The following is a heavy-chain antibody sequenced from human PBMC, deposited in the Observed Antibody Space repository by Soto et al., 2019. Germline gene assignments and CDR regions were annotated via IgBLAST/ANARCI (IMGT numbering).Heavy chain of an antibody. V-gene: IGHV3-9*01. CDR1: GFTFDDFA. CDR3: AKGPGLVASSGSPDS. D-gene: IGHD2-8*02. CDR2: ISWNSASI. Sequence: EVQLVESGGGLVQPGRSLRLSCAASGFTFDDFAMHWVRQPPGKGLEWVSGISWNSASIVYADSVKGRFTISRDNAKNSLYQQLDSLGVEDTAFYYCAKGPGLVASSGSPDSWGQGTLVSVSS. J-gene: IGHJ4*02.